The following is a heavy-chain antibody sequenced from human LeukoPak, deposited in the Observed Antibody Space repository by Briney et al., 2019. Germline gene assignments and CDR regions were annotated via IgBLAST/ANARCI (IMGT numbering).Heavy chain of an antibody. Sequence: PSETLSLTCAVYGGSFSGYYWSWIRQPPGKGLEWIGEINHSGSTNYNPSLKSRATISVDTSKNQFSLKLTSVTAADTAVYYCARDGVENSSWYPLDSWGPGTLVTVSS. D-gene: IGHD6-13*01. CDR1: GGSFSGYY. CDR2: INHSGST. CDR3: ARDGVENSSWYPLDS. V-gene: IGHV4-34*01. J-gene: IGHJ4*02.